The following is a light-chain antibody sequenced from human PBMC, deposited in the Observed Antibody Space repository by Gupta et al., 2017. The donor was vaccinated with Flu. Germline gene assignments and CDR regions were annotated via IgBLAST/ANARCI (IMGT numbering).Light chain of an antibody. CDR1: NSDVGGYNV. J-gene: IGLJ3*02. CDR2: EVT. V-gene: IGLV2-14*01. CDR3: SSYTTSRTLV. Sequence: QSXLTQPXSVSGSXGQSIAISCTGSNSDVGGYNVVSWYQQHPGKAPKLLIYEVTNRPSGVSNRFSGSKSGNTASLTIAGLQAEDEADYYCSSYTTSRTLVFGGGTKLTVL.